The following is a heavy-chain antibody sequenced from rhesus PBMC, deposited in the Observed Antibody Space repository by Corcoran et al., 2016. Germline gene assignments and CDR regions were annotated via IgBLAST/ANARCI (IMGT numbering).Heavy chain of an antibody. J-gene: IGHJ4*01. CDR3: ARDRKDSSGWFPFDF. V-gene: IGHV3-116*02. CDR1: GFPFRDHD. D-gene: IGHD6-31*01. CDR2: IRNKANGGTI. Sequence: EVRLVESGGGLVQPGGARGLACGAAGFPFRDHDIDWIRQAPGKGPECLGFIRNKANGGTIESAASVKGRFTISRDDSKSIASLQMNSLKTEDTAVYFCARDRKDSSGWFPFDFWGQGVLVTVAS.